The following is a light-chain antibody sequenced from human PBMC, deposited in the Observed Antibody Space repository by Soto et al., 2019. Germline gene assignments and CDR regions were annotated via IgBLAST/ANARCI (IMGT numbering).Light chain of an antibody. CDR2: DAS. J-gene: IGKJ1*01. CDR1: QSVRSN. CDR3: QQRDTWPWT. V-gene: IGKV3-11*01. Sequence: EVVLTQSPATLSLSPGERDTLSCRASQSVRSNLAWYQHKPGQPPRLLIYDASNRATGIPGRFSGSGSGTALTLTISNQETDDFAVYYCQQRDTWPWTFGQGAKVEIK.